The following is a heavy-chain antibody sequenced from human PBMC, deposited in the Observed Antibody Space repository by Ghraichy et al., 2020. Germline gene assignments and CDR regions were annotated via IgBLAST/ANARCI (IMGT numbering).Heavy chain of an antibody. V-gene: IGHV3-33*01. CDR2: VWYDGTLQ. CDR3: ARGGTTTGRRTEVYAFDI. D-gene: IGHD1-1*01. J-gene: IGHJ3*02. CDR1: GFTFSNSG. Sequence: GGSLRLSCTASGFTFSNSGMHWVRQAPGKGLEWVAIVWYDGTLQYYADSVKGRFTISRANSKNTLYLQMDSLRVEDTAVYFCARGGTTTGRRTEVYAFDIWGQGTMLTVSS.